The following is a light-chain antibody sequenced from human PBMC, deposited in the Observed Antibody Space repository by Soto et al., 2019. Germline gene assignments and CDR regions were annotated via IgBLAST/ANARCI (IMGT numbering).Light chain of an antibody. CDR3: QQYGSSGT. V-gene: IGKV3-20*01. CDR2: GAS. J-gene: IGKJ1*01. CDR1: QSVNHW. Sequence: TQYPSTLSASIGERVTISCRASQSVNHWLAWYQRKPGQAPRLLIYGASNRATGIPDRFSGSGSGTDFTLTISRLEPEDLAVYYCQQYGSSGTFGQGTKVDIK.